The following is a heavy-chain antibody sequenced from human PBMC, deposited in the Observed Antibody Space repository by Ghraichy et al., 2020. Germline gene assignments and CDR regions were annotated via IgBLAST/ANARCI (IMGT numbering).Heavy chain of an antibody. CDR3: ARDIKSSSWSYYYYAMDV. V-gene: IGHV3-30-3*01. D-gene: IGHD6-13*01. Sequence: GESLNISCAASGITFRTYSMYWVRQAPGKGLEWVAVISHDGNFNYYADSVKGRFTISRDNSKNTLYLQMNSLRPEDTALYYCARDIKSSSWSYYYYAMDVWGQGTTVTVSS. CDR1: GITFRTYS. CDR2: ISHDGNFN. J-gene: IGHJ6*02.